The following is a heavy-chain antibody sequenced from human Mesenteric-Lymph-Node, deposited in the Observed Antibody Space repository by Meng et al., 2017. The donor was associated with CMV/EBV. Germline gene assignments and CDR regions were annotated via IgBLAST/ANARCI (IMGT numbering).Heavy chain of an antibody. D-gene: IGHD1-26*01. V-gene: IGHV5-51*01. Sequence: KVSCMGSGYTFTNYWIGWVRQMPGKGLECMGISYPGDSDTKYSPSFQGQVTISADKSINPAYLQWSSLQASDTAMYYCARQRNSGSCSEGYYYGMDVWGQGTTVTVSS. CDR1: GYTFTNYW. CDR2: SYPGDSDT. J-gene: IGHJ6*02. CDR3: ARQRNSGSCSEGYYYGMDV.